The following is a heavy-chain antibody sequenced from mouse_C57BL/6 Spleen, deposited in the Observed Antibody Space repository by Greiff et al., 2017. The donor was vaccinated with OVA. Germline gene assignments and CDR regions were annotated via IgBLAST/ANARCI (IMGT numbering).Heavy chain of an antibody. J-gene: IGHJ2*01. CDR1: GYTFTDYE. D-gene: IGHD4-1*01. CDR2: IDPETGGT. CDR3: TRGETGTNFY. Sequence: QVQLQQSGAELVRPGASVTLSCKASGYTFTDYEMHWVKQTPVHGLEWIGAIDPETGGTAYNQKFKGKAILTADKSSSTAYMELRSLTSEDSAVYYCTRGETGTNFYWGQGTTLTVSS. V-gene: IGHV1-15*01.